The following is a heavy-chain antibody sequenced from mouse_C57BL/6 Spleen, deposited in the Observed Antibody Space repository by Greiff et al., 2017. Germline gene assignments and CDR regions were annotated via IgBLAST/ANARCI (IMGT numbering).Heavy chain of an antibody. D-gene: IGHD1-1*01. CDR3: ASNYYGSSPFAY. J-gene: IGHJ3*01. Sequence: EVQLVESGGGLVQPGGSLSLSCAASGFTFTDYYMSWVRQPPGKALEWLGFIRNKANGYTTAYSASVKGRFTISRDNSQSILYLQMNALRAEDSATYYCASNYYGSSPFAYWGQGTLVTVSA. V-gene: IGHV7-3*01. CDR1: GFTFTDYY. CDR2: IRNKANGYTT.